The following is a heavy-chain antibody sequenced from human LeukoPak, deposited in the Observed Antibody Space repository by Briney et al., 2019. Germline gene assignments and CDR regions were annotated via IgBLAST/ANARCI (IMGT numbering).Heavy chain of an antibody. Sequence: GASVKVSCKASGYTFTGYYMHWVRQAPGQGLEWMGGIIPIFGTANYAQKFQGRVTITTDESTSTAYMELSSLRSEDTAVYYCARELSNREASIAARGDYYYMDVWGKGTTVTVSS. J-gene: IGHJ6*03. CDR3: ARELSNREASIAARGDYYYMDV. V-gene: IGHV1-69*05. CDR1: GYTFTGYY. CDR2: IIPIFGTA. D-gene: IGHD6-6*01.